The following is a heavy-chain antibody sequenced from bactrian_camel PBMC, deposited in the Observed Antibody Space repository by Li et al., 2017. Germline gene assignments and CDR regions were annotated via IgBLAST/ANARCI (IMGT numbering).Heavy chain of an antibody. V-gene: IGHV3S60*01. CDR1: GYTYNTMCMA. CDR2: IKSDGST. D-gene: IGHD1*01. J-gene: IGHJ4*01. Sequence: QLVESGGGLVQPGRSLRLSCVVSGYTYNTMCMAEMGWYRQEAEIGNECELVSSIKSDGSTYYADSVKGRFTVSRDNANNTVNLMMNSLKPEDTATYYCAVQYTQYASCTLSMSARHYWGQGTQVTVS. CDR3: AVQYTQYASCTLSMSARHY.